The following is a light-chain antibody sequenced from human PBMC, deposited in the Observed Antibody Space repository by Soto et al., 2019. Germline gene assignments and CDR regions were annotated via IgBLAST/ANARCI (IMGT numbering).Light chain of an antibody. CDR1: TRDIAGYNY. CDR2: QVT. V-gene: IGLV2-14*01. J-gene: IGLJ1*01. CDR3: TSFSSSTSLYA. Sequence: LTQPASVSGSLGQSITISCTGTTRDIAGYNYISWYQQLPGKAPKLMIYQVTIRPSGISNRFSGSKSGNTASLTISGLQAEDEADYYCTSFSSSTSLYAFGTGTKVTVL.